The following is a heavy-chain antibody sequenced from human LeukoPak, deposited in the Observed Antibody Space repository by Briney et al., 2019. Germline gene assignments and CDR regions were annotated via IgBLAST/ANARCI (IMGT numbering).Heavy chain of an antibody. D-gene: IGHD3-10*01. Sequence: ASVKVSCKASGYTFTSYDINWVRQATGQGLEWMGWMNPNTGNTGYVQKFQGRVTMTRSTSISTAYMELSSLRSEDTAMYYCARAIRHMVRGVNTQYYFGSWGQGTLVTVPS. V-gene: IGHV1-8*02. CDR3: ARAIRHMVRGVNTQYYFGS. CDR1: GYTFTSYD. CDR2: MNPNTGNT. J-gene: IGHJ4*02.